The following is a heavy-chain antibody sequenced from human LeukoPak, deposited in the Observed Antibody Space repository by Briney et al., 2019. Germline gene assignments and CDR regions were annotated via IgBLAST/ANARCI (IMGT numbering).Heavy chain of an antibody. CDR1: GYTFTGYY. CDR3: ARDYFSSTSCYYYYMDV. Sequence: GASVKVSCKASGYTFTGYYMHWVRQAPGQGLEWMGWINPNSGGTNYAQKFQGRVTMTRDTSISTAYMELSRLRSDDTAVYYCARDYFSSTSCYYYYMDVWRKGTTVTVSS. V-gene: IGHV1-2*02. D-gene: IGHD2-2*01. J-gene: IGHJ6*03. CDR2: INPNSGGT.